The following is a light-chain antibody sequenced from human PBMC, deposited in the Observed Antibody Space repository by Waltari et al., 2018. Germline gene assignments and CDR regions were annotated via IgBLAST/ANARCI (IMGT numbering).Light chain of an antibody. Sequence: QSALTQPPSASGYPGQSVTLPCTGTTHDVRGYKHVPCYQQHPGKAPKLMLYEVSKRPSGVPDRFSGSKSGNTASLTVSGLQAEDEADYYCSSYAGSNNLVFGGGTKLTVL. V-gene: IGLV2-8*01. CDR1: THDVRGYKH. CDR3: SSYAGSNNLV. CDR2: EVS. J-gene: IGLJ2*01.